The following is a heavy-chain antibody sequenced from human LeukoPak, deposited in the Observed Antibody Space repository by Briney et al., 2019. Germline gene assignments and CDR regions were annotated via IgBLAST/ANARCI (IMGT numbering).Heavy chain of an antibody. CDR3: ARDRGYQLDY. D-gene: IGHD2-15*01. CDR1: GFTFSSYW. J-gene: IGHJ4*02. V-gene: IGHV3-74*01. Sequence: GGSLRLSCAASGFTFSSYWMHWVCQAPGKGLVWVSHVNGDGSRTNYADSVKGRFTISRDNAKNMLYLQMNSLRAEDTAVYYCARDRGYQLDYWGQGTLVTVSS. CDR2: VNGDGSRT.